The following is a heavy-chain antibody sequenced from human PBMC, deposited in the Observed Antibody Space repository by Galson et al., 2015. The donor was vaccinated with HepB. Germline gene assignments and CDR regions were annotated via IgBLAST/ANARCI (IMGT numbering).Heavy chain of an antibody. CDR2: ISAYNGKT. CDR3: ARMGGSATIFGVVDWDYYNYGMDV. CDR1: GYTFINYG. Sequence: SVKVSCKASGYTFINYGISWVRQAPGQGLEWVGWISAYNGKTNYAQKLQGRVTMTTDTSTRTAYMELRSLRSDDTAVYYCARMGGSATIFGVVDWDYYNYGMDVWGQGTTVTVSS. D-gene: IGHD3-3*01. V-gene: IGHV1-18*01. J-gene: IGHJ6*02.